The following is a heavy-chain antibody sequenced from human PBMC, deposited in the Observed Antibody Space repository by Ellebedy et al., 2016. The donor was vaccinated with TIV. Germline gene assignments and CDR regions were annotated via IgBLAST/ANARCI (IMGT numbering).Heavy chain of an antibody. CDR2: TYPGDSNT. CDR3: VRLDTSHFDY. V-gene: IGHV5-51*01. J-gene: IGHJ4*02. Sequence: PGGSLRLSCKGSGYSFTNYWIGWVRHMPGKGLEWMGNTYPGDSNTQYSPSFQGQGRVTISADKSISTAYLQWSSLEASDTALYYCVRLDTSHFDYWGQGTLVTVSS. CDR1: GYSFTNYW.